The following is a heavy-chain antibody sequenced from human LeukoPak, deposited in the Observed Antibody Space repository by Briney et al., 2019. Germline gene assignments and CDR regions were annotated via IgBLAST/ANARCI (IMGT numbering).Heavy chain of an antibody. Sequence: QTGGSLRLSCAASGFTFSSYAMHWVRQAPGKGLEWVAVISYDGSNKYYADSVKGRFTISRDNSKNTLYLQMNSLRAEDTAVYYCARSLYWGQGTLVTVSS. CDR2: ISYDGSNK. CDR1: GFTFSSYA. V-gene: IGHV3-30*04. J-gene: IGHJ4*02. CDR3: ARSLY.